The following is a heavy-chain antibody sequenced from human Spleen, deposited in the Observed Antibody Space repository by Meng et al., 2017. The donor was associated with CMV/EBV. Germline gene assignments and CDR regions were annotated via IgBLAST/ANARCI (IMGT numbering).Heavy chain of an antibody. Sequence: GESLKISCAASGFTFNTYAMHWVRQAPGKGLEWVAVIYPGGTTYYADSVKGRFTISRDRAKNTVYLQVNNLRAEDTAVYYCSRIEGDDFWSGFSPKDYYGMDVWGQGTTVTVSS. V-gene: IGHV3-30*14. CDR1: GFTFNTYA. D-gene: IGHD3-3*01. CDR2: IYPGGTT. CDR3: SRIEGDDFWSGFSPKDYYGMDV. J-gene: IGHJ6*02.